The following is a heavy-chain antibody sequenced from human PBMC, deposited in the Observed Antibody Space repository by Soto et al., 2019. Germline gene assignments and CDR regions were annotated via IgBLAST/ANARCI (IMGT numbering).Heavy chain of an antibody. D-gene: IGHD3-22*01. Sequence: AAVKVSCKDCGYSFTSYDINWVGQATAQGLEWMGWMNPNSGNTGYAQKFQGRVTMTRNTSISTAYMELSSLRSEDTAVYYCARAFMYYYDSSGYYYDGNWFDPWGQGTLVTVSS. CDR2: MNPNSGNT. V-gene: IGHV1-8*01. J-gene: IGHJ5*02. CDR1: GYSFTSYD. CDR3: ARAFMYYYDSSGYYYDGNWFDP.